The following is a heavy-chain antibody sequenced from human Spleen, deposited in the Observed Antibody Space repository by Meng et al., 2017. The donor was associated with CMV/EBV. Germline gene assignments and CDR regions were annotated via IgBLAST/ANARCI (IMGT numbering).Heavy chain of an antibody. CDR1: GDSIDSSRYY. V-gene: IGHV4-39*07. J-gene: IGHJ6*02. Sequence: GSLRLSCSVSGDSIDSSRYYWGWIRQSPGKGLEWIGSLYYSGSTHYNPTLKTKIAMSVDTSKNQFFLKVNSVTAADSGLYYCVRIGQVSTTFYYYFGMGVWGRGTTVTVSS. CDR3: VRIGQVSTTFYYYFGMGV. D-gene: IGHD5/OR15-5a*01. CDR2: LYYSGST.